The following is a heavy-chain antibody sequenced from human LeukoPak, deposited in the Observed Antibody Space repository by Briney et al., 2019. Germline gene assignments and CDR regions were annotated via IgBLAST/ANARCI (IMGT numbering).Heavy chain of an antibody. J-gene: IGHJ4*02. CDR3: ARGRGRVVVTYCDY. Sequence: GASVKVSCKASGYTFTGYYMHWVRQAPGQGLEWMGWINPNSGGTNYAQKFQGRVTMTRDTSISTAYMELSRLTSDDTAVYYCARGRGRVVVTYCDYWGQGTLVTVSS. CDR2: INPNSGGT. CDR1: GYTFTGYY. D-gene: IGHD3-22*01. V-gene: IGHV1-2*02.